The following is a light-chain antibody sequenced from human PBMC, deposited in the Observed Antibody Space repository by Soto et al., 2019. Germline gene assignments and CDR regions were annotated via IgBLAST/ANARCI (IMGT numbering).Light chain of an antibody. J-gene: IGKJ4*01. Sequence: EIVLTQSPATLSLSPGERATLSCRASQSVSTYLAWYQQKPGQAPRLLIYDASSRATGIPARFSGSGSGTDFTLTISSLQSEDCAIYYCQQYHTWPITFGGGTKVEIK. V-gene: IGKV3-11*01. CDR2: DAS. CDR3: QQYHTWPIT. CDR1: QSVSTY.